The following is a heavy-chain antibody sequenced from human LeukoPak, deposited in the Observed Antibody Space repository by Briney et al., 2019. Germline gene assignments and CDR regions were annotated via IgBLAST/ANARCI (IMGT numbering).Heavy chain of an antibody. V-gene: IGHV6-1*01. CDR2: TYYRSKWYN. Sequence: SQTLSLTCAISGDTVSSNSAAWNWVRQSPARGLEWLGRTYYRSKWYNDYAISVKSRMTINPDTSKNQFSLQLNSVTPEDTAVYYCARGPQLVGYYYIDVWDKGTTVTVSS. D-gene: IGHD6-13*01. J-gene: IGHJ6*03. CDR3: ARGPQLVGYYYIDV. CDR1: GDTVSSNSAA.